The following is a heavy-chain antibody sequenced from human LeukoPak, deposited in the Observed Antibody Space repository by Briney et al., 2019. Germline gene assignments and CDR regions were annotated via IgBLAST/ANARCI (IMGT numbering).Heavy chain of an antibody. Sequence: ASVKVSCKASGYTFTGYYMHWVRQAPGQGLEWMGWINTNAGNPTYAQGFTGRFVFSLDTSVSTAYLQISSLKAEDTAVYYCARVGPPLANTIFGVVISSAHYGMDVWGQGTTVTVSS. D-gene: IGHD3-3*01. CDR3: ARVGPPLANTIFGVVISSAHYGMDV. V-gene: IGHV7-4-1*02. CDR2: INTNAGNP. J-gene: IGHJ6*02. CDR1: GYTFTGYY.